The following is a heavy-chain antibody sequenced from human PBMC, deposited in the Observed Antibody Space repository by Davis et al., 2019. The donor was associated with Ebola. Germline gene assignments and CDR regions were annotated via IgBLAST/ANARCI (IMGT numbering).Heavy chain of an antibody. V-gene: IGHV4-4*07. Sequence: PSETLSLTCTVSGGSISSYYWSWIRQPAGKGLEWIGRIYTSGSTNYNPSLKSRVTMSVDTSKNQFSLKLSSVTAADTAVYYCAREGRKLGLRRTRYNWFDPWGQGTLVTVSS. CDR3: AREGRKLGLRRTRYNWFDP. CDR1: GGSISSYY. J-gene: IGHJ5*02. CDR2: IYTSGST. D-gene: IGHD1-7*01.